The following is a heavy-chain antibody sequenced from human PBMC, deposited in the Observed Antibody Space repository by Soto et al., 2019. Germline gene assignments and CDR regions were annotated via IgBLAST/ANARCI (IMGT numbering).Heavy chain of an antibody. J-gene: IGHJ5*02. Sequence: QVQLVQSGAEVKKPGSSVKVSCKASGGTFSSYAISWVRQAPGQGLEWMGGIIPIFGTANYVQKFQGRVTITADESTSTAYMELSSLRSEDTAVYYCARDTSGYDFRWFDPWGQGTLVTVSS. D-gene: IGHD5-12*01. V-gene: IGHV1-69*01. CDR3: ARDTSGYDFRWFDP. CDR1: GGTFSSYA. CDR2: IIPIFGTA.